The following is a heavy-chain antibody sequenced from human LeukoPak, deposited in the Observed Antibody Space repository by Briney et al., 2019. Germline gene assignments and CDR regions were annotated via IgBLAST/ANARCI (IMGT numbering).Heavy chain of an antibody. CDR1: GFTFGSFA. CDR3: AELGITMIGGV. V-gene: IGHV3-48*03. J-gene: IGHJ6*04. Sequence: GGSLRLSCAASGFTFGSFAMNWVRQAPGKGLEWVSYISSSGSTIYYADSVKGRFTISRDNAKNSLYLQMNSLRAEDTAVYYCAELGITMIGGVWGKGTTVTISS. CDR2: ISSSGSTI. D-gene: IGHD3-10*02.